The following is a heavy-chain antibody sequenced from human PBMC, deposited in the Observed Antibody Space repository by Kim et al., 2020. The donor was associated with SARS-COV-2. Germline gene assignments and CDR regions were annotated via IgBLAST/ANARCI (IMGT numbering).Heavy chain of an antibody. CDR1: GFTFSSYG. Sequence: GGSLRLSCAASGFTFSSYGMHWVRQAPGKGLEWVAVIWYDGSNKYYADSVKGRFTISRDNSKNTRYLQMNSLRAEDTAVYYCAREGQQLVRYGMDVGGQGTTVTVSS. CDR2: IWYDGSNK. V-gene: IGHV3-33*01. J-gene: IGHJ6*02. CDR3: AREGQQLVRYGMDV. D-gene: IGHD6-13*01.